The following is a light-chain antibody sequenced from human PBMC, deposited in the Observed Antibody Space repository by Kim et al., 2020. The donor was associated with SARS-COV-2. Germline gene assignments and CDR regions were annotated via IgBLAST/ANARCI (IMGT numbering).Light chain of an antibody. Sequence: GQWVTISCSGSSANIGSNAVNWYQQLPGTAPKLLIYSNSQRPSGVPDRFSGSKSGTSASLAISGLQSEDEADYYCAAWDDSLNGWVFGGGTQLTVL. CDR3: AAWDDSLNGWV. J-gene: IGLJ3*02. CDR2: SNS. V-gene: IGLV1-44*01. CDR1: SANIGSNA.